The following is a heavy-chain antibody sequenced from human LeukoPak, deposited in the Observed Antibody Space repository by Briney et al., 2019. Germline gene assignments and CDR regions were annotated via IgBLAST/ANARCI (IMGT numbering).Heavy chain of an antibody. CDR2: INAGNGNT. J-gene: IGHJ4*02. V-gene: IGHV1-3*01. CDR1: GYTFTSYA. D-gene: IGHD3-10*01. Sequence: EASVKVSCKASGYTFTSYAMHWVRQAPGQRLEWMGWINAGNGNTKYSQKFQGRVTITRDTSASTAYMELSSLRSEDTAVYYCARAVPTLLWFGELLPGAFDYWGQGTLVTVSS. CDR3: ARAVPTLLWFGELLPGAFDY.